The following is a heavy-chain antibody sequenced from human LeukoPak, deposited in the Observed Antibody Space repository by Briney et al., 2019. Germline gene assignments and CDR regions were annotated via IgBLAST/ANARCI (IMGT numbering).Heavy chain of an antibody. V-gene: IGHV1-8*01. J-gene: IGHJ4*02. D-gene: IGHD2-2*01. CDR2: MNPNSGNT. CDR1: GYTFTSYD. Sequence: GASVKVSCKASGYTFTSYDINWVRQATGQRLEWMGWMNPNSGNTGYAQKFQGRVTMTRNTSISTAYMELSSLRSEDTAVYYCARNRGYCSSTSCYQVADYWGQGTLVTVSS. CDR3: ARNRGYCSSTSCYQVADY.